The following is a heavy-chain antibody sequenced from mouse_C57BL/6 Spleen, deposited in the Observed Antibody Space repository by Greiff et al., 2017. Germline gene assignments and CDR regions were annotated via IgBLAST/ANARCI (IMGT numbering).Heavy chain of an antibody. CDR2: IYPGDGDT. J-gene: IGHJ2*01. Sequence: ESGPELVKPGASVKISCKASGYAFSSSWMNWVKQRPGKGLEWIGRIYPGDGDTNYNGKFKGKATLTADKSSSTAYMQLSSLTSEDSAVYFCAREGLYFDYWGQGTTLTVSS. V-gene: IGHV1-82*01. D-gene: IGHD3-3*01. CDR1: GYAFSSSW. CDR3: AREGLYFDY.